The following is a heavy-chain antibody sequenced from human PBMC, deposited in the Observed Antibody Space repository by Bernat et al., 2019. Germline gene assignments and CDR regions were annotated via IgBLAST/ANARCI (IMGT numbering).Heavy chain of an antibody. V-gene: IGHV4-38-2*01. CDR2: ISHSGSA. D-gene: IGHD1-26*01. CDR1: GYSISSGYY. J-gene: IGHJ3*02. Sequence: QVQLQESGPGLVKPSETLSLTCAVSGYSISSGYYWGWIRQPPGKGLEWIGSISHSGSAYYNPSLGSRVTISIDTSKNQFSLKLSSVTAADTAVYYCARGTGSYWIFYAFDIWGQGTMVTVSS. CDR3: ARGTGSYWIFYAFDI.